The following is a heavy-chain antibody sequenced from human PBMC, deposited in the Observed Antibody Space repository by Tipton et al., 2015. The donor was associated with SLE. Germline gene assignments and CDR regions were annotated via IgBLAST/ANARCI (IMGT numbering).Heavy chain of an antibody. CDR3: ARDLKQALPDYYGMDV. Sequence: SLRLSCVASGFTFNNYWMNWVRQAPGKGLAWVSRITSDGSTTAYADFVRGRFTISRDNAKKTVYLQMNSLRAEDTALYYCARDLKQALPDYYGMDVWGQGTTVTVSS. CDR1: GFTFNNYW. D-gene: IGHD1-26*01. J-gene: IGHJ6*02. V-gene: IGHV3-74*01. CDR2: ITSDGSTT.